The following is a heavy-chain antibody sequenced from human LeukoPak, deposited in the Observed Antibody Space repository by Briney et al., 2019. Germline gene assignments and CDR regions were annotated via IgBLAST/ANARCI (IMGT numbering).Heavy chain of an antibody. D-gene: IGHD2-15*01. CDR3: VVVVAAERSFDY. J-gene: IGHJ4*02. CDR2: ISTSSSTI. V-gene: IGHV3-48*01. Sequence: GGSLRLSCAASGFTFSSYEMNWVRQAPGKGLEWVSYISTSSSTIYYADSVKGRFTISRDNAKNSLYLQMNSLRAEDTAVYYCVVVVAAERSFDYWGQGTLVTVSS. CDR1: GFTFSSYE.